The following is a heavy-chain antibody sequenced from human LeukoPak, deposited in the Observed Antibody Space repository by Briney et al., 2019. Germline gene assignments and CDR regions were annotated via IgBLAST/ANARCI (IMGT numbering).Heavy chain of an antibody. V-gene: IGHV3-48*04. D-gene: IGHD3-10*01. J-gene: IGHJ4*02. CDR3: ARCSELVRGVNSFDY. CDR1: GFTFSSYS. CDR2: ISSSSSTI. Sequence: PGGSLRLSCAASGFTFSSYSMNWVRQAPGKGLEWVSYISSSSSTIYYADSVKGRFTISRDNAKNSLYLQMNSLRAEDTAVYYCARCSELVRGVNSFDYWGQGALVTVSS.